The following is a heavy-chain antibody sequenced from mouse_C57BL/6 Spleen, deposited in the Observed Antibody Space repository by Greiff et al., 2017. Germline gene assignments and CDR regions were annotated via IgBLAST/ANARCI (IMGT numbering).Heavy chain of an antibody. CDR3: ARWDYYYAMDY. Sequence: QVQLKESGAELVRPGTSVKVSCKASGYAFTNYLIEWVKQRPGQGLEWIGVINPGSGGTNYNEKFKGKATLTADKSSSTAYMQLSSLTSEDSAVYFCARWDYYYAMDYWGQGTSVTVSS. D-gene: IGHD4-1*01. CDR1: GYAFTNYL. J-gene: IGHJ4*01. CDR2: INPGSGGT. V-gene: IGHV1-54*01.